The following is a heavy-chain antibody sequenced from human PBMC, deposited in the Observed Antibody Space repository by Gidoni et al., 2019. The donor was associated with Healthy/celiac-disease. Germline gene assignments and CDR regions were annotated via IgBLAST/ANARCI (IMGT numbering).Heavy chain of an antibody. D-gene: IGHD6-6*01. CDR1: GFTFDDYA. J-gene: IGHJ4*02. Sequence: EVQLVESGGGLVQPGRPLRLSCAASGFTFDDYARHWVRQAPGKGLEWVSGISWNSGSIGYADSVKGRFTISRDNAKNSLYLQMNSLRAEDTALYYCARGGSIAAPNFDYWGQGTLVTVSS. CDR2: ISWNSGSI. V-gene: IGHV3-9*01. CDR3: ARGGSIAAPNFDY.